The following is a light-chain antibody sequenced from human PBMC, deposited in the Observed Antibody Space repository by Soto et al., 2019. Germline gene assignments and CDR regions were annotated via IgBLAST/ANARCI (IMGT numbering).Light chain of an antibody. Sequence: EIVMTQSPVTLSVSPGERATLSCRASQNISRSLAWYQQKPGQGPSLLIYGTSTRAGGVPARFSGGGSGTEFTLTITSLQSEDFAVYNCQQYNKWPRTFGQGTKVDIK. V-gene: IGKV3-15*01. CDR2: GTS. CDR3: QQYNKWPRT. J-gene: IGKJ2*01. CDR1: QNISRS.